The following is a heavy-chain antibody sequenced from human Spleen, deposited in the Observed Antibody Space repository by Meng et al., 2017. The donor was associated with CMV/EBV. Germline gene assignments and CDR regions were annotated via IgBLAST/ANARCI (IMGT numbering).Heavy chain of an antibody. CDR2: ISWNSGSI. CDR3: ARSGLNFDC. V-gene: IGHV3-9*01. J-gene: IGHJ4*02. D-gene: IGHD3-22*01. CDR1: GFTFDDYA. Sequence: SLKISCAASGFTFDDYAMHWVRQAPGKGLEWVSGISWNSGSIGYADSVKGRFTISRDNAKNSLYLQMNSLRAEDTAVYYCARSGLNFDCWGQGTLVTVSS.